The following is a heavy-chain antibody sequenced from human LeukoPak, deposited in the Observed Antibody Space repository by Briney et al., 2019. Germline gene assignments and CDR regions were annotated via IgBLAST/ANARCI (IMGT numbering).Heavy chain of an antibody. J-gene: IGHJ4*02. V-gene: IGHV3-33*01. CDR1: GFTFSSYG. CDR2: IWYDGSNK. CDR3: VRDQDYDILTGLAGVDY. Sequence: GGSLRLSCAASGFTFSSYGMHWVRQAPGKGLEWVAVIWYDGSNKYYADSVKGRFTISRDNSKNTLYLQMNSLRAEDTAVYYCVRDQDYDILTGLAGVDYWGQGTLVTVSS. D-gene: IGHD3-9*01.